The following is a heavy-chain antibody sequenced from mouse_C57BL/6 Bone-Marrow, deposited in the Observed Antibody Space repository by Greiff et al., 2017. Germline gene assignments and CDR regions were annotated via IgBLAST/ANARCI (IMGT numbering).Heavy chain of an antibody. CDR1: GYTFTGYW. Sequence: QVQLQQSGAELMKPGASVQLSCTATGYTFTGYWIEWVKQRPGHGLEWIGEILPGSGSTNYNEKFKGKATFTADTSSNTAYMQLSSLTTEDSSIYYCANTGTGDYFDYWGQGTILTVSS. CDR3: ANTGTGDYFDY. V-gene: IGHV1-9*01. D-gene: IGHD4-1*01. CDR2: ILPGSGST. J-gene: IGHJ2*01.